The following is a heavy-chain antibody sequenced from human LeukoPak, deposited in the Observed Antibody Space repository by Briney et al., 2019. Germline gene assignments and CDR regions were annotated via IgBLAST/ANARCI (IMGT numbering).Heavy chain of an antibody. CDR3: ARDYYDSSGYYYPRFDY. CDR1: GFTFSDYY. V-gene: IGHV3-11*04. Sequence: GGSLRLSCAASGFTFSDYYMSWIRQAPGKGLEWVSGISGSGGSGTYYADSVKGRFTISRDNSKNSLYLQTNSLKAEDTAVYYCARDYYDSSGYYYPRFDYWGQGTLVTVSS. CDR2: ISGSGGSGT. J-gene: IGHJ4*02. D-gene: IGHD3-22*01.